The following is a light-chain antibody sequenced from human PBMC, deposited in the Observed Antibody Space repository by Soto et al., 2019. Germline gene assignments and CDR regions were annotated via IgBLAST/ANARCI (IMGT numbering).Light chain of an antibody. CDR2: LNSDGSH. V-gene: IGLV4-69*01. CDR3: QTWGTGPRV. Sequence: QLVLTQSPSASASLGASVKLTCTLSSGHSSYAIAWHQQQPEKGPRYLMKLNSDGSHSKGDGIPDRFSGSSSGAERYLTISSLQSEDEADYDCQTWGTGPRVFGGGTKVTVL. CDR1: SGHSSYA. J-gene: IGLJ3*02.